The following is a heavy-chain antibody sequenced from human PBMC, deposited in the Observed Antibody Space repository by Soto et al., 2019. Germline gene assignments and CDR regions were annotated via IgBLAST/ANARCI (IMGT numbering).Heavy chain of an antibody. D-gene: IGHD2-15*01. J-gene: IGHJ6*03. Sequence: ASVKVSCKASGYTFTSYDINWVRQATGQGLEWMGWMNPNSGNTGYAQKFQGRVTMTRNTSISTAYMELSSLRSEDTAVYYCARPPLVAATHGVYYYYYMDVWGKGTTVTVSS. V-gene: IGHV1-8*01. CDR2: MNPNSGNT. CDR3: ARPPLVAATHGVYYYYYMDV. CDR1: GYTFTSYD.